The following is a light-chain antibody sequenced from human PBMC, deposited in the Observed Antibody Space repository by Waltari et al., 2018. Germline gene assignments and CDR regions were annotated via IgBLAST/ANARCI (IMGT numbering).Light chain of an antibody. J-gene: IGKJ1*01. CDR3: LQYNSYSWT. V-gene: IGKV1-5*03. CDR2: KAS. CDR1: QTISNW. Sequence: DIQMTQSPSTLSASVGDRVTITSRASQTISNWLAWCQQKPGKAPKLLIYKASGLESGVPSRFSGSGSGTDFTLTISSLQPEDVGTYYCLQYNSYSWTFGHGTKVEI.